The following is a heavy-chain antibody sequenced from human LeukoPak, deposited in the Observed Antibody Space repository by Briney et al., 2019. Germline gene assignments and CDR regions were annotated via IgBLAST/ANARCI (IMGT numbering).Heavy chain of an antibody. V-gene: IGHV1-69*13. CDR1: GYTFTSYY. Sequence: GASVKVSCKTSGYTFTSYYIHWVRQAPGQGLEWMGGIIPIFGTANYAQKFQGRVTITADESTSTAYMELSSLRSEDTAVYYCASLSHKGPVWGQGTLVTVSS. CDR3: ASLSHKGPV. J-gene: IGHJ4*02. CDR2: IIPIFGTA.